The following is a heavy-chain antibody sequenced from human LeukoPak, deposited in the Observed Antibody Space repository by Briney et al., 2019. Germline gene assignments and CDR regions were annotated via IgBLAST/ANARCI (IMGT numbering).Heavy chain of an antibody. CDR2: IYYSGST. Sequence: SETLSLTCTVSGGSISSSSYYWGWIRQPPGKGLEWIGNIYYSGSTYYNPSLKSRVTISVDTSKNQFSLKLRSVTAADTAVYYCAKTFYSGSPGYYYYYMDIWGKGTTVTVSS. D-gene: IGHD1-26*01. J-gene: IGHJ6*03. CDR3: AKTFYSGSPGYYYYYMDI. CDR1: GGSISSSSYY. V-gene: IGHV4-39*01.